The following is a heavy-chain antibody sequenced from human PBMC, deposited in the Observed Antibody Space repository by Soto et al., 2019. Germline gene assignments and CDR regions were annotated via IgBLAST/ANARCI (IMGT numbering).Heavy chain of an antibody. D-gene: IGHD2-2*01. Sequence: PSETLSLTCSVSDDSINSDKYYWGWIRQPPGKGLEWIGSIYYRGNAYYNPSLQTRVTISLDKSKSQFSLKLSSVTAADTAVYYCARGVVPARYYYMDVWGKGTTVTVSS. CDR3: ARGVVPARYYYMDV. V-gene: IGHV4-39*01. CDR1: DDSINSDKYY. CDR2: IYYRGNA. J-gene: IGHJ6*03.